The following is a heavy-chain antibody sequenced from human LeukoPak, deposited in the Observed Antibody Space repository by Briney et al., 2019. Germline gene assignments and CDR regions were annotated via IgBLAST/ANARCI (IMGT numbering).Heavy chain of an antibody. V-gene: IGHV4-39*01. D-gene: IGHD2-2*01. Sequence: SETLSLTCTVSSGSISSSSYYWGWIRQPPGQGLEWIGTIYYSGSTYYNPSLKSRVTISVDTSKNQFSLKLSSVTAADTAVYYCARHPQCSTSSCSFYGFDYWGQGTLVTVSS. CDR1: SGSISSSSYY. CDR2: IYYSGST. J-gene: IGHJ4*02. CDR3: ARHPQCSTSSCSFYGFDY.